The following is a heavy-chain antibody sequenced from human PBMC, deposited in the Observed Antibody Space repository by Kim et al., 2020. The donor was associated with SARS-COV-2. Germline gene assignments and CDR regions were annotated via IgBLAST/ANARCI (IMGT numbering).Heavy chain of an antibody. Sequence: YCVDSVKGRYTISSDNARKALYLQLNSRRGEDTAVYDCARVGGSSWHFDYWGQGTLVTVSS. J-gene: IGHJ4*02. CDR3: ARVGGSSWHFDY. V-gene: IGHV3-7*04. D-gene: IGHD6-13*01.